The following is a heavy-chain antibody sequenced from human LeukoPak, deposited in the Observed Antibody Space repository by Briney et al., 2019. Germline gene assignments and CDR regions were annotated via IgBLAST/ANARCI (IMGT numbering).Heavy chain of an antibody. CDR3: AKGSLYSRRY. V-gene: IGHV3-23*01. CDR2: ISGGGGST. D-gene: IGHD6-13*01. Sequence: PGGSLRLSCAASGFTFSSYAMSWVRQAPGKGLEWVSAISGGGGSTYYADAVKGRFTISRDNSKNTLYLQMNSLRAEDTAVYYCAKGSLYSRRYWGQGTLVTVSS. CDR1: GFTFSSYA. J-gene: IGHJ4*02.